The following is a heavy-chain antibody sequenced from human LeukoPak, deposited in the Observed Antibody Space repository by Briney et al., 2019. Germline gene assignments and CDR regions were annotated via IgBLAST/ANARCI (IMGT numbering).Heavy chain of an antibody. J-gene: IGHJ5*02. V-gene: IGHV4-34*01. D-gene: IGHD2-21*02. CDR1: GGSFSGYY. CDR2: INHSGST. CDR3: ARGPPRIVVVTAIRFSNWFDP. Sequence: SETLSLTCAVYGGSFSGYYWSWTRQPPGKGLEWIGEINHSGSTNYNPSLKSRVTISVDTSKNQFSLKLSSVTAADTAVYYCARGPPRIVVVTAIRFSNWFDPWGQGTLVTVSS.